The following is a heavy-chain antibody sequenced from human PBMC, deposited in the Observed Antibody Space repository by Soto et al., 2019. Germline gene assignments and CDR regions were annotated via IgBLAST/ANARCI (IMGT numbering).Heavy chain of an antibody. CDR3: ARARGSGPFDY. D-gene: IGHD3-10*01. J-gene: IGHJ4*02. CDR1: GFTFSSYG. V-gene: IGHV3-33*01. Sequence: PGGSLRLSCAASGFTFSSYGMHWVRQAPGKGLEWVAVIWYDGSNKYYADSVKGRFTISRDNSKNTLYLQMNSLRAEDTAVYYCARARGSGPFDYWGQGTLVTVSS. CDR2: IWYDGSNK.